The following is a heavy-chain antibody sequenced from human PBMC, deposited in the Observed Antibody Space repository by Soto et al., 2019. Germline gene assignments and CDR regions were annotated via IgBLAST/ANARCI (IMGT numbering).Heavy chain of an antibody. D-gene: IGHD5-12*01. Sequence: SVTLSLTCTVSGGSIRTSGYYWGWIRQPPGKGLEWIGTVYYTGTTFNNPSLKSRVTISIDTSNNQFSLKVTSVTTADTAIYYCARELRDIAPQDSRVGSYWGQGTLVTVPQ. CDR2: VYYTGTT. CDR1: GGSIRTSGYY. CDR3: ARELRDIAPQDSRVGSY. J-gene: IGHJ4*02. V-gene: IGHV4-39*02.